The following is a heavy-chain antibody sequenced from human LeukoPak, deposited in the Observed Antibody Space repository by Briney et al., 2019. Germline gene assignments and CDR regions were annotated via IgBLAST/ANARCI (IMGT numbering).Heavy chain of an antibody. Sequence: SGGSLRLSCAASGFTFSSYAMSWVRQAPGKGLEWDSGISGSGTSTFYADSVKGRFTISRDNSKNTLYLQMNSLRAEDTAVYYCAKESVKDSSGYYFDYWGQGTLVTVSS. CDR3: AKESVKDSSGYYFDY. CDR1: GFTFSSYA. CDR2: ISGSGTST. V-gene: IGHV3-23*01. J-gene: IGHJ4*02. D-gene: IGHD3-22*01.